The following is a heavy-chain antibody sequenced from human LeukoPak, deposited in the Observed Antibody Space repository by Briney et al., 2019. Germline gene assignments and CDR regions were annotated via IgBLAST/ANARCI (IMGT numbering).Heavy chain of an antibody. Sequence: PGGSLRLSCAASGFTVSSNYMSGVRQAPGKGLEWVSGIYSGGSTYYADSVKGRFTISRDNCKNPLYLQMNSLRAEDTAVYYCARDGSSGWGGWYFDLWGRGTLVTVSS. CDR1: GFTVSSNY. V-gene: IGHV3-53*01. CDR2: IYSGGST. CDR3: ARDGSSGWGGWYFDL. J-gene: IGHJ2*01. D-gene: IGHD6-19*01.